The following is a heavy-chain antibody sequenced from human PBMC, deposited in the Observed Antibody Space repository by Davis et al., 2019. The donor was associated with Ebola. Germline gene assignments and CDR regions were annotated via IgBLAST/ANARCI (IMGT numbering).Heavy chain of an antibody. CDR3: AKDRGSYSDY. Sequence: GESLKISCETSEFPLNSGAVTWGGQVSGKGLEGVLTISGSGSTTYYADSVKGRFTISRDNSKNTLYLQMNSLRAEDTAVYYCAKDRGSYSDYWGQGNLVTVSS. V-gene: IGHV3-23*01. D-gene: IGHD1-26*01. J-gene: IGHJ4*02. CDR2: ISGSGSTT. CDR1: EFPLNSGA.